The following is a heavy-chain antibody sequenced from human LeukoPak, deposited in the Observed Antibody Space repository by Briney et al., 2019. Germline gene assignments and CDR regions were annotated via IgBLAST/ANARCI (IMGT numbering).Heavy chain of an antibody. J-gene: IGHJ4*02. D-gene: IGHD3-22*01. CDR1: GFTFSSYS. CDR2: ISSSSSYI. CDR3: ARNFKDSSGYYYLDY. Sequence: GGSLRLSCAASGFTFSSYSMNWVRQAPGKGLEWVSPISSSSSYIYYADSVKGRFTISRDNAKNSLYLQMNSLRAEDTAVYYCARNFKDSSGYYYLDYWGQGTLVTVSS. V-gene: IGHV3-21*01.